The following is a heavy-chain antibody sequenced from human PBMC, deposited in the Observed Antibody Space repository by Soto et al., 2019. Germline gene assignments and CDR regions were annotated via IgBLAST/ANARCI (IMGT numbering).Heavy chain of an antibody. CDR1: GFTFSSYA. CDR2: ISGSGGSI. CDR3: AKDWGFVNIVVVVAAPSPDY. Sequence: GGSLRLSCAASGFTFSSYAMSWVRQAPGKGLEWVSAISGSGGSIYYAFSVKGRFTISRDNSKNTLYLQMNSLRAEDTAVYYCAKDWGFVNIVVVVAAPSPDYWGQGTLVTVSS. J-gene: IGHJ4*02. D-gene: IGHD2-15*01. V-gene: IGHV3-23*01.